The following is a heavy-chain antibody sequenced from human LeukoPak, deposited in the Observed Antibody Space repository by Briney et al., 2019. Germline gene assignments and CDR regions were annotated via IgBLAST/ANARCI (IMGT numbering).Heavy chain of an antibody. D-gene: IGHD1-7*01. V-gene: IGHV1-69*13. J-gene: IGHJ6*03. CDR1: GGTFSSYA. CDR2: IIPIFGTA. CDR3: AGNYRNWNYAADYYYYYMDV. Sequence: EASVKVSCKASGGTFSSYAISWVRQAPGQGLEWMGGIIPIFGTANYAQKFQGRVTITADESTSTAYMELSSLRSEDTAVYYCAGNYRNWNYAADYYYYYMDVWGKGPRSPSP.